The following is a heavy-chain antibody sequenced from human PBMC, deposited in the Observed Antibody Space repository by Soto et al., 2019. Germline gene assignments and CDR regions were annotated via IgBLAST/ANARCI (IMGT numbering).Heavy chain of an antibody. J-gene: IGHJ6*02. V-gene: IGHV3-9*01. CDR3: AKETGYCSGGSCYDYYYYGMDV. D-gene: IGHD2-15*01. CDR2: ISWNSGSI. CDR1: GFTFDDYA. Sequence: PVGSLRLSCAASGFTFDDYAMHWVRQAPGKGLEWVSGISWNSGSIGYADSVKGRFTISRDNAKNSLYLQMNSLRAEDTALYYCAKETGYCSGGSCYDYYYYGMDVWGQGTTVTVSS.